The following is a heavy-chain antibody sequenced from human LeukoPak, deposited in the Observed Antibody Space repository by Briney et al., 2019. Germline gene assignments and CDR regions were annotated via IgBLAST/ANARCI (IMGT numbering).Heavy chain of an antibody. D-gene: IGHD5-18*01. CDR1: GFTFSSYA. Sequence: GGSLRLSCAASGFTFSSYAMSWVPQAPGKGLEWVSAISGSGGSTYYADSVKGRFTISRDNSKNTLYLQMNSLRAEDTAVYYCAKVDTAMGHFDYWGQGTLVTVSS. CDR2: ISGSGGST. V-gene: IGHV3-23*01. J-gene: IGHJ4*02. CDR3: AKVDTAMGHFDY.